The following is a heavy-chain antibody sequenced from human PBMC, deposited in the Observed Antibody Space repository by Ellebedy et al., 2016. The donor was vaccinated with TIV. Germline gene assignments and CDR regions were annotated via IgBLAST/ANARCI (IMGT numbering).Heavy chain of an antibody. D-gene: IGHD4-17*01. V-gene: IGHV1-18*01. CDR3: ARGGDYAGANYYYGMDV. J-gene: IGHJ6*02. CDR1: GYTFTSYG. Sequence: ASVKVSCXASGYTFTSYGISWVRQAPGQGLEWMGWISAYNGNTNYAQKLQGRVTMTTDTSTSTAYMELRSLRSDDTAVYYCARGGDYAGANYYYGMDVWGQGTTVTVSS. CDR2: ISAYNGNT.